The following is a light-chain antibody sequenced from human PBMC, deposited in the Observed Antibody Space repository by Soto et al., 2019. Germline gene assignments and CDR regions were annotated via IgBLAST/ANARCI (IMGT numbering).Light chain of an antibody. J-gene: IGKJ5*01. CDR1: QGISSA. CDR2: DAS. Sequence: AIQLTQSPSSLSASVGDRVTITCRASQGISSALAWYQQKPGKAPKLLIYDASSLESGVPSRFSGSGSGTDFTLTISSLQPEDFATYYCQQFNNYPPITFGQGTRLE. CDR3: QQFNNYPPIT. V-gene: IGKV1D-13*01.